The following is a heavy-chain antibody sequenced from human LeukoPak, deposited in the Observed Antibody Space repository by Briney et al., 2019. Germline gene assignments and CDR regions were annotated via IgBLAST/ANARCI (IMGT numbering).Heavy chain of an antibody. CDR1: GGTFSSYA. Sequence: GASVKVSCKASGGTFSSYAISWVRQAPGQGLEWMGGIIPIFGTANYAQKFQGRVTITTDESTSTAYMELSSLRSEDTAIYYCAKIQWPNADMFFDRWGQGSLVTVSS. CDR3: AKIQWPNADMFFDR. V-gene: IGHV1-69*05. J-gene: IGHJ4*02. D-gene: IGHD6-19*01. CDR2: IIPIFGTA.